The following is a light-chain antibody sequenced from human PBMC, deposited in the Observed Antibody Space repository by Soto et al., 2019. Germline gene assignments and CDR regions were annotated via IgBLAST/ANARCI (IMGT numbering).Light chain of an antibody. V-gene: IGKV1-39*01. CDR2: AAS. Sequence: DIQMTQSPSSLSASVGDRVTITCRASQSISSYLNWYQQKPGKAPKLLIYAASSLQSGVPSRFSGSGSGTKFTLTISSLQSEDFAIYYCQQYHHWPPITFGQGTRWRL. CDR3: QQYHHWPPIT. J-gene: IGKJ5*01. CDR1: QSISSY.